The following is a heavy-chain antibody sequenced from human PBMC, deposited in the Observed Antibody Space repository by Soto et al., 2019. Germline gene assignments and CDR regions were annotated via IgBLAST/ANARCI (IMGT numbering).Heavy chain of an antibody. CDR1: GFTFSSYG. Sequence: GGSLRLSCASSGFTFSSYGMTWVRRPPGKGLEWVSAISGSGAATYYADSVQGRFTISRDSSNNTLYLQMNSLRAEDTAVYSCAKVLYGVVTYFDSWGQGTLVTVS. D-gene: IGHD3-3*01. CDR2: ISGSGAAT. CDR3: AKVLYGVVTYFDS. J-gene: IGHJ4*02. V-gene: IGHV3-23*01.